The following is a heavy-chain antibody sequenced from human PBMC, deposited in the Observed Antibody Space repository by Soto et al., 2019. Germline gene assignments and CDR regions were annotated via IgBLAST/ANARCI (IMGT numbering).Heavy chain of an antibody. CDR1: GFTFSTYG. J-gene: IGHJ6*02. CDR2: ISYDGTNK. Sequence: QVQLVESGGGEVQPGRSLTISRAASGFTFSTYGMHWVRQTPGKGLERVAVISYDGTNKFYSDSVKGRFTISRDNFKNTLTLQMNSLRADDPAVYSCAKDLQSYGDYDYYCYGMDVWGLGTRVTVSS. CDR3: AKDLQSYGDYDYYCYGMDV. V-gene: IGHV3-30*18. D-gene: IGHD4-17*01.